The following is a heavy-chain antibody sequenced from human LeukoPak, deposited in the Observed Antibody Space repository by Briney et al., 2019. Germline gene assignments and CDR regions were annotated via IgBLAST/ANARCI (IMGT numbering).Heavy chain of an antibody. Sequence: SQTLSLTCTVSGGSISSGGYYWSWIRQHPGKGLEWIGYIYYSGSTYYNPSLKSRVTISVDTSKNQFSLKLSSVTAADTAVYYCARGRTGYCSSTSCYRSAGWYFDLWGRGTLVTVSS. J-gene: IGHJ2*01. CDR1: GGSISSGGYY. CDR2: IYYSGST. D-gene: IGHD2-2*01. CDR3: ARGRTGYCSSTSCYRSAGWYFDL. V-gene: IGHV4-31*03.